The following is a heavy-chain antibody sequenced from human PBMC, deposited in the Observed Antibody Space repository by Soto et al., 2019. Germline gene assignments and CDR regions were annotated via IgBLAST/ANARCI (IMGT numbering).Heavy chain of an antibody. CDR1: GYTFTGYY. Sequence: GASVKVSCTASGYTFTGYYMHWVRQAPGQGLEWMGWINPNSGGTNYAQKFQGWVTMTRDTSISTAYMELSRLRSDDTAVYYCARDQVSGTTGTTDYYYGMDVWGQGTTVTVSS. J-gene: IGHJ6*02. CDR3: ARDQVSGTTGTTDYYYGMDV. V-gene: IGHV1-2*04. CDR2: INPNSGGT. D-gene: IGHD1-1*01.